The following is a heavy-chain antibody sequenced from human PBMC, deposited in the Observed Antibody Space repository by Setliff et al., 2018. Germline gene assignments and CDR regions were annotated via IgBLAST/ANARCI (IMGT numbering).Heavy chain of an antibody. Sequence: SETLSLTCTVSGGSISSYYWSWIRQPPGKGLEWIGYIYYSGSTNYNPSLKSRVTISIDPSKNQFSLKVSSVTAADAAVYYCARLTGKTSGYRRFDPWGQGSLVTVSS. CDR2: IYYSGST. CDR1: GGSISSYY. J-gene: IGHJ5*02. CDR3: ARLTGKTSGYRRFDP. D-gene: IGHD1-20*01. V-gene: IGHV4-59*12.